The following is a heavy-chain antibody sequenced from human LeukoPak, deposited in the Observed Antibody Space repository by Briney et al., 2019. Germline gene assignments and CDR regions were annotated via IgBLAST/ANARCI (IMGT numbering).Heavy chain of an antibody. CDR1: GFTFSTYW. D-gene: IGHD1-14*01. CDR2: IKYDGIEK. Sequence: QPGGSLRLSCAASGFTFSTYWMAWVRQAPGKGLEWVANIKYDGIEKYYVDSVKGRFTISRDNAKKSLYLQMNSLRVEDTAIYYCVRDPYPVRNDYWGQGTLVTVSS. V-gene: IGHV3-7*01. CDR3: VRDPYPVRNDY. J-gene: IGHJ4*02.